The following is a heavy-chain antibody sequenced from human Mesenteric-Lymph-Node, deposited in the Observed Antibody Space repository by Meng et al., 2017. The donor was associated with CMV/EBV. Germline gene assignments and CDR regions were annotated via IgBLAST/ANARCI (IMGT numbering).Heavy chain of an antibody. Sequence: GGSLRLSCAASGVTVADYAMHWVRQAPGKGLEWVAGISWNSGSIAYADSVKGRFTISRDNAKNSLYLQMNSLRAEDMALYYCAKDINSSGWYGAFDIWGQGTMVTVSS. J-gene: IGHJ3*02. CDR3: AKDINSSGWYGAFDI. D-gene: IGHD6-19*01. CDR2: ISWNSGSI. V-gene: IGHV3-9*03. CDR1: GVTVADYA.